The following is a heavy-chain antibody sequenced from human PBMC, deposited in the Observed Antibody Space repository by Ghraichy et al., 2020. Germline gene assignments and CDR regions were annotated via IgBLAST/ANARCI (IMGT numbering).Heavy chain of an antibody. Sequence: SQTLSLTCAISGDSVSNNRVAWNWIRQSPSRGLEWLGRTYYRSKWYNDYPLNVKGRISIDADTSKNQFSLQLNSVTPVDTAVYYCARAYDNSGYYVPDLAFDPWGQGTLVTVSA. D-gene: IGHD3-22*01. CDR3: ARAYDNSGYYVPDLAFDP. J-gene: IGHJ5*02. CDR2: TYYRSKWYN. CDR1: GDSVSNNRVA. V-gene: IGHV6-1*01.